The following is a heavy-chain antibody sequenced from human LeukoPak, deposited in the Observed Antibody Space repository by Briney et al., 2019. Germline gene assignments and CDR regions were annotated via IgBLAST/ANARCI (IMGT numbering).Heavy chain of an antibody. Sequence: PGGSLRLSCAASGFTFSSYWMSWVRQAPGKGLEWAANIKQDGSEKYYVDSVKGRFTISRDNAKNSLYLQMNSLRAEDTAVYYCARDIVVVVAATNHFDYWGQGTLVTVSS. D-gene: IGHD2-15*01. J-gene: IGHJ4*02. CDR2: IKQDGSEK. CDR3: ARDIVVVVAATNHFDY. V-gene: IGHV3-7*01. CDR1: GFTFSSYW.